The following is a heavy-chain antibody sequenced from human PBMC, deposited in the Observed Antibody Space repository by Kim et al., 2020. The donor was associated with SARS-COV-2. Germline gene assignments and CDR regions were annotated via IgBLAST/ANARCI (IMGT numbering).Heavy chain of an antibody. V-gene: IGHV3-74*01. J-gene: IGHJ6*02. CDR2: ISSDGSTT. CDR3: ARAMSRNGFDV. CDR1: GFTFSNYG. Sequence: GGSLRLSCAASGFTFSNYGINWVRHAPGKGLVWVSRISSDGSTTNYADSVRGRFTLSRDNAENTLFLQMNSLRAEDTAVYYCARAMSRNGFDVWGQGTTVTVSS.